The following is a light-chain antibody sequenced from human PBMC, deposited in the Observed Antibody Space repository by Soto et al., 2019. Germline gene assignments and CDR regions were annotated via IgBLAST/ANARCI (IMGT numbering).Light chain of an antibody. Sequence: DTQMTQSPSTLSASVGDRVTITCRASQSISSSLAWYQQKPGRAPQLLMYMASTLESGVPSRFGGSGSGTEFTLTISSLQPDDFATYYCQQYKTYPFIFVPGTKVDIK. J-gene: IGKJ3*01. CDR2: MAS. CDR1: QSISSS. CDR3: QQYKTYPFI. V-gene: IGKV1-5*03.